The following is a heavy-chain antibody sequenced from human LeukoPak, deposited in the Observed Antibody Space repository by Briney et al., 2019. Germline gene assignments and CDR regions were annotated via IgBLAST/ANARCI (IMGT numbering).Heavy chain of an antibody. CDR3: AREKDGGATLLDY. V-gene: IGHV3-7*01. CDR2: MKQDGREK. J-gene: IGHJ4*02. D-gene: IGHD1-26*01. CDR1: GFTFTNYW. Sequence: GGSLRLSCVASGFTFTNYWMTWVRQAPGKGLEWVANMKQDGREKYYVDSVKGRFTVSRDNAKNSLYLHMNSLRTEDTAAYYCAREKDGGATLLDYGGQGPLVTVSS.